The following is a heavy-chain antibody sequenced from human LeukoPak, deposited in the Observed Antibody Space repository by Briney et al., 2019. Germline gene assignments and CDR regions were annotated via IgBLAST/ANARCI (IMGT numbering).Heavy chain of an antibody. CDR1: EFTLNYYW. CDR2: ISSDGSST. Sequence: GGSLRLSCVGSEFTLNYYWMHWVRQAPGKGLVWVSRISSDGSSTFYADSVKGRFTISRDNAKNTLYLQMNSLRAEDTAVYYCARVRWGGLYYFDYWGQGTLVTVSS. V-gene: IGHV3-74*01. D-gene: IGHD3-16*01. J-gene: IGHJ4*02. CDR3: ARVRWGGLYYFDY.